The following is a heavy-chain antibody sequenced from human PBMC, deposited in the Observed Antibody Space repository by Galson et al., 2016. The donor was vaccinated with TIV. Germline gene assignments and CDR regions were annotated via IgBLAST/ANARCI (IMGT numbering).Heavy chain of an antibody. Sequence: SGAEVKKPGESLNISCQGFGYPFTSHWIAWVRQMPGKGLDWVGIVHPGGSDTIYSPSFQGQVTISADKSISTAYLELTRVTTDDTAVYYCARDRNTYYFDIPFDYWGQGTQVTVSS. CDR1: GYPFTSHW. J-gene: IGHJ4*02. D-gene: IGHD3-9*01. CDR2: VHPGGSDT. CDR3: ARDRNTYYFDIPFDY. V-gene: IGHV5-51*03.